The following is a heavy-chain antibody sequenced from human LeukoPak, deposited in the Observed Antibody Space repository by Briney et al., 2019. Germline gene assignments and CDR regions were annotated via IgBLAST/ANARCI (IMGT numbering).Heavy chain of an antibody. J-gene: IGHJ4*02. CDR3: ARDLVRGVIIPYYFDY. CDR1: GFTFSNYG. V-gene: IGHV3-30*03. Sequence: PGGSLRLSCAASGFTFSNYGMHWVRQAPGKGLEWVAVISFDGSNKYYADSVKGRFTISRDNSKNTLYLQMNSLRAEDTAVYYCARDLVRGVIIPYYFDYWGQGTLVTVSS. D-gene: IGHD3-10*01. CDR2: ISFDGSNK.